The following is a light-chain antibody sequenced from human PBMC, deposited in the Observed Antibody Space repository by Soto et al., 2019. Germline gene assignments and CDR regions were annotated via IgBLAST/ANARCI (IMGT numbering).Light chain of an antibody. V-gene: IGKV1-12*01. CDR2: GAS. J-gene: IGKJ1*01. Sequence: DSQMTQSPSSVSASVGDRVTITCRASQDISNLLAWYQQTPGKAPKLLIHGASSLYRGVSSRFSGGGSGTDFTLTINSLQPEDFATYFCQQTSAFPRTFGQGTKVDIK. CDR1: QDISNL. CDR3: QQTSAFPRT.